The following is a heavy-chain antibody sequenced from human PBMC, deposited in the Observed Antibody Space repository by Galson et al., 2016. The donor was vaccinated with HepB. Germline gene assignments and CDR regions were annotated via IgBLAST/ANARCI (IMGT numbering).Heavy chain of an antibody. CDR1: GFTFTSAW. Sequence: SLRLSCAASGFTFTSAWMSWVRQAPGKGLEWVGRIKSKTDGGTTDYAAPVKGRFTISRDDSKNTLYLQMNSLKTEDTAVYYCTTGGGNWALGMDVWGQGTTATVSS. V-gene: IGHV3-15*07. CDR2: IKSKTDGGTT. J-gene: IGHJ6*02. D-gene: IGHD1-1*01. CDR3: TTGGGNWALGMDV.